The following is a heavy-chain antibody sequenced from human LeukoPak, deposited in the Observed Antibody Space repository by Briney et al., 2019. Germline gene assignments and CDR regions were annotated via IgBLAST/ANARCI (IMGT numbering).Heavy chain of an antibody. V-gene: IGHV1-18*01. D-gene: IGHD6-19*01. CDR1: GYTFTSYG. Sequence: ASVKVSCKASGYTFTSYGISWVRQAPGQGLEWMGWISAYNGNTNYAQKLQGRVTMTTDTSTSTAYMELRSLRSDDTAVYYCARHSRIIAVAGTSIGGTHDYWGQGTLVTVSS. J-gene: IGHJ4*02. CDR3: ARHSRIIAVAGTSIGGTHDY. CDR2: ISAYNGNT.